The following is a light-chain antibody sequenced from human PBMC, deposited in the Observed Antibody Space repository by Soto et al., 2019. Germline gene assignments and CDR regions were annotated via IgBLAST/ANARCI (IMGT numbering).Light chain of an antibody. Sequence: ELVLTQSPGTLSLSPGERATLSCRASQTVNNNYLAWYQQIPGQAPRLLISGASGRATGTPDRFSGSAAGTDFTLTISRLEPEDFAVYYCQQYEKWPPSITFGQGTRLEIK. CDR2: GAS. V-gene: IGKV3-20*01. CDR1: QTVNNNY. CDR3: QQYEKWPPSIT. J-gene: IGKJ5*01.